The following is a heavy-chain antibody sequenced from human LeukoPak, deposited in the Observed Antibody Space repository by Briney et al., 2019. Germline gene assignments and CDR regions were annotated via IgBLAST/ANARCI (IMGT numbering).Heavy chain of an antibody. Sequence: ASVTVSCKASGYTFTSYAMHWVRQAPGQGLEWMGWINSGNGNTKYSQKFQGRVTITRDTSASTAYMELSSLRSEGTAVYYCARSGYNYNYADYWGQGTLVTVSS. J-gene: IGHJ4*02. V-gene: IGHV1-3*01. CDR2: INSGNGNT. CDR1: GYTFTSYA. CDR3: ARSGYNYNYADY. D-gene: IGHD5-18*01.